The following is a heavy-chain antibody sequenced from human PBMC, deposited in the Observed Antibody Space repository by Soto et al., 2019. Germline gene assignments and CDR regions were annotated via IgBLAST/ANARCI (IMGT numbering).Heavy chain of an antibody. Sequence: QVQLVQSGAEVKKPGASVKVSCKASGYTFTSCDINWVRQATGQGLEWMGWMNPNSGNTGYAQKFQGRVTMTRNTSISTAYMELSSLRSEDTAVYYCARADYYDRSGYLLPCGYWGQGTLVTVSS. CDR2: MNPNSGNT. V-gene: IGHV1-8*01. J-gene: IGHJ4*02. CDR1: GYTFTSCD. D-gene: IGHD3-22*01. CDR3: ARADYYDRSGYLLPCGY.